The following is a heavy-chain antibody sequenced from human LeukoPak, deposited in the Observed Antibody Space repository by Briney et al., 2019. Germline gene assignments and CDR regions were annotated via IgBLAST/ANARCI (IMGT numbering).Heavy chain of an antibody. Sequence: PGGSLRLSCAASGFTFSNDWMTWVRQAPGKGLEWVANINQDGSEEYYMDSVKARFTISRDNAKDSLSLQMNSLRAEDTAVYYCVRDGGVSGYDLLDYWGQGTLVTVSS. CDR3: VRDGGVSGYDLLDY. CDR2: INQDGSEE. D-gene: IGHD5-12*01. V-gene: IGHV3-7*01. J-gene: IGHJ4*02. CDR1: GFTFSNDW.